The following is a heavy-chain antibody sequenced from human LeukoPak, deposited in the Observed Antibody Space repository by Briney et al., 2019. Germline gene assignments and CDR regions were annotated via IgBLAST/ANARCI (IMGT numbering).Heavy chain of an antibody. CDR2: IKPDGNEQ. CDR3: GRERVSAYDY. V-gene: IGHV3-7*01. Sequence: QSGGSLRLSCAASGFIFSDYWMGWVRQAPGKGREWVASIKPDGNEQYYVDSVRGRFTISRDNSKDSLFLQMDSLRDDDTAMYYCGRERVSAYDYWGQGTLVTVSS. CDR1: GFIFSDYW. J-gene: IGHJ4*02.